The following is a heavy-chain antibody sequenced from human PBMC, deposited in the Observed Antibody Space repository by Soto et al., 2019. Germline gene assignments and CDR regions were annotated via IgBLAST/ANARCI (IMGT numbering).Heavy chain of an antibody. CDR1: GFTFSSYG. V-gene: IGHV3-30*18. CDR3: AKFSRSDAFDI. CDR2: ISYDGSNK. Sequence: QVQLVESGGGVVQPGRSLRLSCAASGFTFSSYGMHWVRQAPGKGLEWVAVISYDGSNKYYADSVKGRFTISSDNSKNTLYLQMNSLRAEDTDVYYCAKFSRSDAFDIWGQGTMVTVSS. J-gene: IGHJ3*02.